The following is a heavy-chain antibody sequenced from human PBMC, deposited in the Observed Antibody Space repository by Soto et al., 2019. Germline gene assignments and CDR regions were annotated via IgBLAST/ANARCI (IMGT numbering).Heavy chain of an antibody. V-gene: IGHV3-30*18. CDR2: ISYDGSNK. Sequence: GGSLRLSCAASGFTFSSYGMHWVRQAPGKGLEWVAVISYDGSNKYYADSVKGRFTISRDNSKNTLYLQMNSLRAEDTAVYYCANTRVPTNYVYAFDIWGQGTMVTVSS. CDR3: ANTRVPTNYVYAFDI. J-gene: IGHJ3*02. CDR1: GFTFSSYG. D-gene: IGHD1-7*01.